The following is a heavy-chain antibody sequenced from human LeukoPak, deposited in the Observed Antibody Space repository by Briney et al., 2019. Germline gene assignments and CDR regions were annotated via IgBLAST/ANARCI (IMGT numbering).Heavy chain of an antibody. J-gene: IGHJ4*02. Sequence: GGSLRLSCAASGFTFSSHGMPWVRQAPGKGLEWVALMSYDGSIKSHADSVRGRFTISRDNSKNTLYLQMNSLRGEDTAVYYCAKDRGASYQGIDYWGQGTLVTVSS. CDR1: GFTFSSHG. CDR3: AKDRGASYQGIDY. V-gene: IGHV3-30*18. D-gene: IGHD1-26*01. CDR2: MSYDGSIK.